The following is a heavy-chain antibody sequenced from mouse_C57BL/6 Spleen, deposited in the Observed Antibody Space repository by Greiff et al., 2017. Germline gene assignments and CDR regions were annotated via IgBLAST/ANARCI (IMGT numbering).Heavy chain of an antibody. CDR1: GFNIKDDY. J-gene: IGHJ2*01. D-gene: IGHD2-3*01. Sequence: VQLQQSGAELVRPGASVKLSCTASGFNIKDDYMHWVKQRPEQGLEWIGWIDPENGDTEYASKFPGKATITADTSSNTASLHLSSLTSEDTAVYCCTYKGDGYYNYFDYWGQGTTLTVSS. CDR2: IDPENGDT. V-gene: IGHV14-4*01. CDR3: TYKGDGYYNYFDY.